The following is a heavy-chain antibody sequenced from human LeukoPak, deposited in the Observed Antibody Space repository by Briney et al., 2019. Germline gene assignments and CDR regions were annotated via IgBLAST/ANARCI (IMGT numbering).Heavy chain of an antibody. D-gene: IGHD2-15*01. CDR2: IFYRGFT. J-gene: IGHJ4*02. CDR1: GGSISSYY. Sequence: SETLSLTCTVSGGSISSYYWSWIRQSPGKGLEWIGYIFYRGFTNYNPSLKSRVTISVDTSKNQFSLKLTSVTAADTAVYFCARREYCGGTSCYSAALDFWGQGILVTVSS. CDR3: ARREYCGGTSCYSAALDF. V-gene: IGHV4-59*08.